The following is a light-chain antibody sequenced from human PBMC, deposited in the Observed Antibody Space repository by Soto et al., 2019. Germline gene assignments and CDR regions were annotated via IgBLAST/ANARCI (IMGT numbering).Light chain of an antibody. J-gene: IGKJ5*01. Sequence: EIVMTQSPATLSVSPGDRATLSCRASQSVTSNLAWYQQKPGQAPRLLIYGASTRATGIPARFSGSGSGTEFTLTISSLQSEDFAVYFCHEYNTWPPITFGQGTRLESK. CDR2: GAS. V-gene: IGKV3-15*01. CDR1: QSVTSN. CDR3: HEYNTWPPIT.